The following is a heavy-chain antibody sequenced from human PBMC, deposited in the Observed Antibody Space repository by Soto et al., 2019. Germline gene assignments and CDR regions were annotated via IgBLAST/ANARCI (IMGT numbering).Heavy chain of an antibody. CDR3: ARHSSYYYDSSAYYDS. CDR2: IYHGGNT. V-gene: IGHV4-4*02. D-gene: IGHD3-22*01. CDR1: GAPISTGNW. J-gene: IGHJ5*01. Sequence: QVHLQESGPGLVQSSGTLSLTCGVSGAPISTGNWWTWVRQPPGKGLGWIGEIYHGGNTNYRPSLKSRVTISVDKAKNQFSLRLSSVTAADTAVYYCARHSSYYYDSSAYYDSWGQGALVTVSS.